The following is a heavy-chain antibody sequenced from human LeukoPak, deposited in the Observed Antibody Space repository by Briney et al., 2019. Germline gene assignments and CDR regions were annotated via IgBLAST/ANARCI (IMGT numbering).Heavy chain of an antibody. CDR1: GGSITNTNY. CDR3: AREDGPYRPLDY. V-gene: IGHV4-4*02. J-gene: IGHJ4*02. D-gene: IGHD4-17*01. CDR2: VNLQGST. Sequence: PSETLSLTCGVSGGSITNTNYWTWVRQPPGKGLEWIGEVNLQGSTNYNPSLMGRVAISVDTSENHISLQLTSVTAPDTAVYYCAREDGPYRPLDYSGQGTLVTVSS.